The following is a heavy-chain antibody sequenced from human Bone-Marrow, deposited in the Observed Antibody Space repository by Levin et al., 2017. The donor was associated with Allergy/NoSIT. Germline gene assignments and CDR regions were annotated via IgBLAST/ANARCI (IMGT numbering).Heavy chain of an antibody. CDR1: GGSISSYY. J-gene: IGHJ6*02. CDR3: AREGRNYYYGMDV. CDR2: IYYSGST. Sequence: ASQTLSLTCTVSGGSISSYYWSWIRQPPGKGLEWIGYIYYSGSTNYNPSLKSRVTISVDTSKNQFSLKLSSVTAADTAVYYCAREGRNYYYGMDVWGQGTTVTVSS. V-gene: IGHV4-59*01.